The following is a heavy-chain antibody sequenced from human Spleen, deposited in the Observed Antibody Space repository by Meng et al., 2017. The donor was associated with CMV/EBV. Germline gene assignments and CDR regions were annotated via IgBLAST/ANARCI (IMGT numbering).Heavy chain of an antibody. Sequence: CKASGYKFDSYGITWERQAPGQGLEWVGWVGAENGETNYGQKFQGRVTVTADTFTKTAYMEMRSLRSDDSAIYYCARAGAAVTTNFDFWGQGTLVTVSS. CDR2: VGAENGET. J-gene: IGHJ4*02. CDR1: GYKFDSYG. V-gene: IGHV1-18*01. CDR3: ARAGAAVTTNFDF. D-gene: IGHD4-17*01.